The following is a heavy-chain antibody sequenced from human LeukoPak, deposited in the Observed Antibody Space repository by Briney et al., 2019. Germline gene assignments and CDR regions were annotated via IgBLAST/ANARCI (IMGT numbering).Heavy chain of an antibody. CDR1: GFTFDDYG. CDR2: ISYDGSNK. J-gene: IGHJ4*02. CDR3: ARDMQQLEYGDFDY. D-gene: IGHD6-13*01. V-gene: IGHV3-30*03. Sequence: PGGSLRLSCAASGFTFDDYGMSWVRQAPGKGLEWVAVISYDGSNKYYADSVKGRFTISRDNSKNTLYLQMNSLRAEDTAVYYCARDMQQLEYGDFDYWGQGTLVTVSS.